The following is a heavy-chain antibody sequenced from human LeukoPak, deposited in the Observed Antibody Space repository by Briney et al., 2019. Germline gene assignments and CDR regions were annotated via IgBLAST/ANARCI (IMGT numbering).Heavy chain of an antibody. V-gene: IGHV3-33*01. CDR2: IWYDGSNK. CDR1: GFTFSSYG. J-gene: IGHJ4*02. Sequence: GGSLRLSCAASGFTFSSYGIHWVGQAPGKGLEWVAVIWYDGSNKYYADSVKGRFTISRDNSKNTMYLQMNSLRVEDTAVYYCARDLTHYFDYWGQGTLVTVSS. CDR3: ARDLTHYFDY.